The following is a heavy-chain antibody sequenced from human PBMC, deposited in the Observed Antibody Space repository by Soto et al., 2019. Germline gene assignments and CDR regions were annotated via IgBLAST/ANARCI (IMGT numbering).Heavy chain of an antibody. D-gene: IGHD3-10*01. CDR1: GFTVGNNY. CDR3: AKDGRGSGSHYNSFGY. CDR2: IYSTGTT. J-gene: IGHJ4*02. V-gene: IGHV3-53*01. Sequence: EVQLVESGGGLIQPGGSLKLSCAASGFTVGNNYMSWVRQAPGKGLEWVSLIYSTGTTKYADSVKGRFTVARDNAKNTLYIQMNSLRAEDTAVYYCAKDGRGSGSHYNSFGYWGQGTLVTVSS.